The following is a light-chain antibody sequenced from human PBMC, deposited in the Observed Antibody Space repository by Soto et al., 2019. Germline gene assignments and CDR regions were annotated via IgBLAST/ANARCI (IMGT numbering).Light chain of an antibody. J-gene: IGKJ2*01. CDR3: QQYGSAPHN. V-gene: IGKV3-20*01. Sequence: EIVLTQSPGTLSLSPGERATLSCWASQTVIASYLAWYQQKPGQALRLLIYGASSRATGIPDRFSGSGSGTDFTLTISRLEPEDFGVYYCQQYGSAPHNFGQGTKLEIK. CDR2: GAS. CDR1: QTVIASY.